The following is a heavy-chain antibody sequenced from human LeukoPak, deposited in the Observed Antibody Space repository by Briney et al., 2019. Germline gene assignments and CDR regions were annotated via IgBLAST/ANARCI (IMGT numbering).Heavy chain of an antibody. Sequence: PSETLSLTCAVYGGSFSGYYWSWIRQPPGKGLEWIGEINHSGSTNYNPSLKSRVTISVDTSKNQFSLKLSSMTAADTAVYYCASNLLPSSSRGVWYFDLWGRGTLVTVSS. J-gene: IGHJ2*01. CDR1: GGSFSGYY. CDR2: INHSGST. D-gene: IGHD6-13*01. V-gene: IGHV4-34*01. CDR3: ASNLLPSSSRGVWYFDL.